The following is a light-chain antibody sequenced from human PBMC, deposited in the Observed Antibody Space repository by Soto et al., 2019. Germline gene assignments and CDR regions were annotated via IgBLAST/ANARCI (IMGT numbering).Light chain of an antibody. CDR2: DTS. J-gene: IGKJ1*01. Sequence: EIVLTQSPGTLSLSPGERATLSCRTSQTLSSSFLAWYQQTPGQAPRLLIYDTSTRAIDIPDRFSGSGSGTDFTLTISRLEPEDFAVYYCQQYGYLGTFGQGNKVEFK. CDR3: QQYGYLGT. CDR1: QTLSSSF. V-gene: IGKV3-20*01.